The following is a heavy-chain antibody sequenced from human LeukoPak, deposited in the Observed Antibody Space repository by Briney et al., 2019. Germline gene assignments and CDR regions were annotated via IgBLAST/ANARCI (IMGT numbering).Heavy chain of an antibody. D-gene: IGHD6-13*01. V-gene: IGHV3-53*01. Sequence: GSLRLSCAASGFTVSSNYMSWVRQAPGKGLEWGSVIYSGGSTYYADSVKGRFTISRNNSKNTLYLQMNSLRAEDTAVYYCARVAAAWDVWFDPWGQGTLVTVSS. CDR1: GFTVSSNY. J-gene: IGHJ5*02. CDR3: ARVAAAWDVWFDP. CDR2: IYSGGST.